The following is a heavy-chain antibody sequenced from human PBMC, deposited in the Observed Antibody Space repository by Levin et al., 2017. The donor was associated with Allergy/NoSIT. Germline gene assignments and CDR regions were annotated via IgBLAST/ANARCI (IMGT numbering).Heavy chain of an antibody. D-gene: IGHD2-15*01. V-gene: IGHV3-43*01. J-gene: IGHJ4*02. CDR3: AKDMGCSGGSCYSNQFDY. Sequence: GESLKISCAASGFTFDDYTMHWVRQAPGKGLEWVSLISWDGGSTYYADSVKGRFTISRDNSKNSLYLQMNSLRTEDTALYYCAKDMGCSGGSCYSNQFDYWGQGTLVTVSS. CDR1: GFTFDDYT. CDR2: ISWDGGST.